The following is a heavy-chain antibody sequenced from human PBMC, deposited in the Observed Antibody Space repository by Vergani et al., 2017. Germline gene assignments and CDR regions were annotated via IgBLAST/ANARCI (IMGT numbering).Heavy chain of an antibody. Sequence: QLHLQESGPGLVKPSQTLSLTCTVSGGSFSTGGQSWTWLRQSAGKGLEWIGRIYTSGATNYNPSLRSRAIMSVDASKKQLSLKLTSVTAADTAVYYCARDGGEYDKDALDVWGQGTKVTVTS. V-gene: IGHV4-61*02. J-gene: IGHJ3*01. CDR3: ARDGGEYDKDALDV. D-gene: IGHD2-21*01. CDR1: GGSFSTGGQS. CDR2: IYTSGAT.